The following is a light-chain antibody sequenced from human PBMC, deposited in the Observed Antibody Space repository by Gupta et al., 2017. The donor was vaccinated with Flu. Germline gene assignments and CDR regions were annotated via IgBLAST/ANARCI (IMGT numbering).Light chain of an antibody. J-gene: IGKJ1*01. CDR2: GAS. CDR1: QSLSSSY. Sequence: DIVLTQSPGTLSLSPGESATLSCRTSQSLSSSYLAWYQQKPGQAPRLLIYGASSRATGIPDRFSGSGSGTDFTLTISRLEPEDFAVYYCQQYGSSPKTFGQGTKVEIK. CDR3: QQYGSSPKT. V-gene: IGKV3-20*01.